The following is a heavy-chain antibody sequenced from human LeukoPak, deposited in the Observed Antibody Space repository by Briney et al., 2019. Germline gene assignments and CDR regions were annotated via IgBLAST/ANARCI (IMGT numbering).Heavy chain of an antibody. Sequence: GESLKIPCKGSGYIFTDYWIGWVRQMPGKGLEWMGVVYPDDSDVRYSPSFQGQVIISADKSLTTAYLQWSTLKASDTATYYCVRQAYYYMDVWGTGTTVTVSS. CDR1: GYIFTDYW. V-gene: IGHV5-51*01. CDR3: VRQAYYYMDV. J-gene: IGHJ6*03. CDR2: VYPDDSDV.